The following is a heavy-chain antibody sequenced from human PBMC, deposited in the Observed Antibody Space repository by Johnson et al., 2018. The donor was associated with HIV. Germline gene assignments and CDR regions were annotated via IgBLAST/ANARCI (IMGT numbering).Heavy chain of an antibody. CDR1: GFTFSSYA. CDR3: ARDLIVGATRGGAFDI. CDR2: ISYDGSNK. Sequence: QMQLVESGGGVVQPGRSLRLSCAASGFTFSSYAMHWVRQAPGKGLEWVAVISYDGSNKYYADSVKGRFTISRDNSKNTLYLQMNSLRAEDTAVYYWARDLIVGATRGGAFDIWGQGTMVTVSS. V-gene: IGHV3-30-3*01. D-gene: IGHD1-26*01. J-gene: IGHJ3*02.